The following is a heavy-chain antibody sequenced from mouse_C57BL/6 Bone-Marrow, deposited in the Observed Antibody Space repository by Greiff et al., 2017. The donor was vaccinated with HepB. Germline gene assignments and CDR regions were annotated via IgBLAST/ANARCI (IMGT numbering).Heavy chain of an antibody. J-gene: IGHJ4*01. CDR2: IHPNSGST. V-gene: IGHV1-64*01. Sequence: QVQLQQPGAELVKPGASVKLSCKASGYTFTSYWMPWVKQRPGQGLEWIGMIHPNSGSTNYNEKFKSKATLTVDKSSSTAYMQLSSLTSEDSAVYYCARWDYYGTFYAMDYWGQGTSVTVSS. CDR1: GYTFTSYW. CDR3: ARWDYYGTFYAMDY. D-gene: IGHD1-1*01.